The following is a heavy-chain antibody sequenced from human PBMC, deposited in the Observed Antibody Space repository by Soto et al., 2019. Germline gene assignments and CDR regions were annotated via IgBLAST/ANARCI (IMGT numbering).Heavy chain of an antibody. J-gene: IGHJ6*02. D-gene: IGHD2-2*02. CDR3: ANVVVPAAIGRADYYYGMDV. V-gene: IGHV4-30-4*01. Sequence: QVQLQESGPGLVKPSQTLSLTCTVSGGSISSGDYYWSWIRQPPGKGLEWIGYIYYSGSTYYNPSLNSRVTISVDTSKNQFSLKLSSVTAADTAVYYCANVVVPAAIGRADYYYGMDVWGQGTTVTVSS. CDR1: GGSISSGDYY. CDR2: IYYSGST.